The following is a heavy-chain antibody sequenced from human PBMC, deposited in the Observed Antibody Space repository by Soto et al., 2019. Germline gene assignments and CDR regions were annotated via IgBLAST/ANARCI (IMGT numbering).Heavy chain of an antibody. V-gene: IGHV4-34*01. CDR1: GGSFSGYY. D-gene: IGHD3-9*01. Sequence: QVQLQQWGAGLLKPSETLSLTCAVYGGSFSGYYWSWIRQPPGKGLEWIGEINHSGSTNYNPSLKSRVTISVDTSKNQFSLKLSSVTAADTAVYYCARPHLKVRYFDWLLLPRVRGYYYYGTDVWGQGTTVTVSS. CDR3: ARPHLKVRYFDWLLLPRVRGYYYYGTDV. J-gene: IGHJ6*02. CDR2: INHSGST.